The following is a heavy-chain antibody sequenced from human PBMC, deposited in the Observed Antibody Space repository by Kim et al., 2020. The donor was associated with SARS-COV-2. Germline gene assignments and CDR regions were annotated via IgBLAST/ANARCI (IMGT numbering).Heavy chain of an antibody. J-gene: IGHJ4*02. CDR2: I. D-gene: IGHD5-12*01. Sequence: IDYADFVKGRFTISRDNANNSLFLQMNSLRTNDTAFYYCAKNSGYDYAFDSWGQGTLVTVSS. V-gene: IGHV3-9*01. CDR3: AKNSGYDYAFDS.